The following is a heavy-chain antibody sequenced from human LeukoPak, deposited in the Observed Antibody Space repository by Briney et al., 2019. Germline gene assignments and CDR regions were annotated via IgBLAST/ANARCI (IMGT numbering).Heavy chain of an antibody. CDR3: ARGDPDGSGSYPVYYYGMDV. CDR2: ITAYNANT. Sequence: ASVKVSCKTSGFAFINYGINWVRQAPGQGLEWMGRITAYNANTNYAQKFQGRVTVTTDTSTSTAYMELRSLRSEDTAVYYCARGDPDGSGSYPVYYYGMDVWGQGTTVTVSS. CDR1: GFAFINYG. V-gene: IGHV1-18*01. J-gene: IGHJ6*02. D-gene: IGHD3-10*01.